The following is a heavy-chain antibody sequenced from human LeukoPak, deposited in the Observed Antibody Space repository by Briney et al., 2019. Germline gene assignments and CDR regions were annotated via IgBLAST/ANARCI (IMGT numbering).Heavy chain of an antibody. CDR2: ISGSGGST. D-gene: IGHD2-15*01. CDR3: AKGCSGGSCYSLDYYYYMDV. V-gene: IGHV3-23*01. Sequence: GGTLRLSCAASGFTFSSYGMSWVRQAPGKGLEWVSGISGSGGSTYYADSVKGRFTISRDNSKNTLYLQMNSLRGEDTAVYYCAKGCSGGSCYSLDYYYYMDVWGKGTTVTISS. J-gene: IGHJ6*03. CDR1: GFTFSSYG.